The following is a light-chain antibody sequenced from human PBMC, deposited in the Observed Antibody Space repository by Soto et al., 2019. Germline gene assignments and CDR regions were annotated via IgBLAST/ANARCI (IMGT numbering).Light chain of an antibody. Sequence: QAVLTQPPSASGSPGQSVTISCTGTSSDVGGYNYVSWYRQHPGKAPKLVIFEVNKRPSGVPDRFSGSKSGNTASLTVSGLKADDEADYACCTCAGSNNYVFGTGTELTVL. CDR3: CTCAGSNNYV. CDR2: EVN. V-gene: IGLV2-8*01. J-gene: IGLJ1*01. CDR1: SSDVGGYNY.